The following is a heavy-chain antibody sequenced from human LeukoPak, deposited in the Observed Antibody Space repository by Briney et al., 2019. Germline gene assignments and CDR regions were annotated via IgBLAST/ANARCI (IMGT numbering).Heavy chain of an antibody. V-gene: IGHV3-48*01. CDR1: GFTFSTYS. CDR2: ISSSSSTI. J-gene: IGHJ4*02. D-gene: IGHD3-3*01. Sequence: GGSLRLSCAASGFTFSTYSMNWVRQAPGKGLEWVSYISSSSSTIYYADSVKGRFTISRDNAKNSLYLQMNSLRAEDTAVYYCAREYDFWSGYYIDYWGQGTLVTVSS. CDR3: AREYDFWSGYYIDY.